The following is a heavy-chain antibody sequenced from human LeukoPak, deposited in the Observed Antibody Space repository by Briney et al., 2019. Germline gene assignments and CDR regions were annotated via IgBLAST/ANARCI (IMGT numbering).Heavy chain of an antibody. D-gene: IGHD6-13*01. CDR1: GGSISSYY. CDR3: ARVAAGIGFFQH. CDR2: IYHSGST. J-gene: IGHJ1*01. Sequence: SETLSLTCAVSGGSISSYYWSWIRQPPGKGLEWIGEIYHSGSTNYNPSLKSRVTISVDKSKNQFSLKLSSVTAADTAVYYCARVAAGIGFFQHWGQGTLVTVSS. V-gene: IGHV4-59*12.